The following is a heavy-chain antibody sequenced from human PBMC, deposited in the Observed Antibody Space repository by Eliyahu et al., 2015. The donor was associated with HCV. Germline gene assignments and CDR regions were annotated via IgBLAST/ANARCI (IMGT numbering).Heavy chain of an antibody. CDR3: ALEGGSSGPRWFDP. V-gene: IGHV1-69*01. CDR2: IIPIFATA. J-gene: IGHJ5*02. CDR1: GGTFNTHX. D-gene: IGHD3-22*01. Sequence: QVQLVQSGAEVKKPGSSVKVSCKAPGGTFNTHXISWVRQAPGQGLEWMGGIIPIFATATYAQNFQGRATITADESTSTAYMELSSLRSEDTAIYYCALEGGSSGPRWFDPWGQGTLVTVSS.